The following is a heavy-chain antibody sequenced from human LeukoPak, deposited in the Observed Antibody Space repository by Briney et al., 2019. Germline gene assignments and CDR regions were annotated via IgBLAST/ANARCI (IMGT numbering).Heavy chain of an antibody. CDR2: MNPNSGNT. V-gene: IGHV1-8*01. J-gene: IGHJ5*02. CDR3: ARVRDYYGSRRFDP. D-gene: IGHD3-10*01. CDR1: GYTFTSYD. Sequence: ASVKVSCKASGYTFTSYDINWVRQATGQGLEWMGWMNPNSGNTGYAQKFQGRVTMTRNTSISTAYMELSSLRSEDTAVYYCARVRDYYGSRRFDPWGQGTLVTVSS.